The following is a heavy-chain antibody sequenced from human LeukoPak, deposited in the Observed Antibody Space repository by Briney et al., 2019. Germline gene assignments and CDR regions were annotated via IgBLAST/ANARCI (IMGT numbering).Heavy chain of an antibody. CDR2: MSDTGAYT. CDR1: GFTFSSYA. Sequence: GGSLRLSCVASGFTFSSYAMSWVRQAPGKGLEWVSDMSDTGAYTNYLGSVKGRLTISRDYSENMLYLQMSSLRVEDTAVYYCVRKWNGGFDIWGQGTMVTVSS. D-gene: IGHD1-1*01. CDR3: VRKWNGGFDI. J-gene: IGHJ3*02. V-gene: IGHV3-23*01.